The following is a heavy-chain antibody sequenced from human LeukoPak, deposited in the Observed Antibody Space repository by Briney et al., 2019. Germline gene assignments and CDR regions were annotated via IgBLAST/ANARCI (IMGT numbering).Heavy chain of an antibody. Sequence: GGSLRLSCAASGFTFSSYWMHWVRQAPGKGLVWVSRINSDGSSTSYADSVKGRFTISGDNAKNTLYLQMNSLRAEDTAVYYCARVQGYSGYDYFDYWGQGILVTVSS. CDR2: INSDGSST. V-gene: IGHV3-74*01. CDR3: ARVQGYSGYDYFDY. CDR1: GFTFSSYW. J-gene: IGHJ4*02. D-gene: IGHD5-12*01.